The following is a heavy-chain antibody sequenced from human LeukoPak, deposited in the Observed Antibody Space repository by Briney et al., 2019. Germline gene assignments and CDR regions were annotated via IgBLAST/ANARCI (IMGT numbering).Heavy chain of an antibody. D-gene: IGHD6-6*01. CDR2: INHSGST. J-gene: IGHJ6*03. CDR3: ARVGYSSSSGRKYYYYYYYMDV. CDR1: GGSFSGYY. V-gene: IGHV4-34*01. Sequence: SETLSLTCAVYGGSFSGYYWSWIRQPPGKGLEWIGEINHSGSTNYNPSLKSRVTISVDTSKNQFSLELSSVTAADTAVYYCARVGYSSSSGRKYYYYYYYMDVWGKGTTVTVSS.